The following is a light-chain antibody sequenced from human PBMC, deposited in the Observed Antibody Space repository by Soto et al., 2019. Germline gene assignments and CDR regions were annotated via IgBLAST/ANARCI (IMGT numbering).Light chain of an antibody. V-gene: IGKV1-5*03. CDR1: QSISNS. Sequence: DIQMTQSPSTLSASVGDRVTLTCRASQSISNSLAWYQQKPGKAPKLLIYEASSLKSGVPSRFSGSGSGTEXTLTISSLQPDDFATYYCQQYNGYWTFGQGTKVEIK. CDR3: QQYNGYWT. CDR2: EAS. J-gene: IGKJ1*01.